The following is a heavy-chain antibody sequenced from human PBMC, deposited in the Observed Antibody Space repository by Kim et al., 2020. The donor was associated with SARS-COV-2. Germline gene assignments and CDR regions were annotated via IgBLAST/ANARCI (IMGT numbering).Heavy chain of an antibody. J-gene: IGHJ6*02. CDR2: LYYSGST. D-gene: IGHD5-18*01. V-gene: IGHV4-59*13. CDR1: GGSISSYH. Sequence: SETLSLTCTVSGGSISSYHCSWIRQPPGKGLARIGYLYYSGSTKYNPSLKSRVTISVDTSKNHFSLKLSSVTAADTAVYYCARAGGLAGYIYGYLYYGMDVGGQGTTVTVSS. CDR3: ARAGGLAGYIYGYLYYGMDV.